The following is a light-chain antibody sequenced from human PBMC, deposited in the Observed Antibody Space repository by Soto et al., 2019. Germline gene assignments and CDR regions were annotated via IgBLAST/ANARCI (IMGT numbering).Light chain of an antibody. V-gene: IGLV1-40*01. J-gene: IGLJ1*01. Sequence: QSALTQPPSVSGAPGQRVTISCTGSSSNIGSTYDVQWYQQLPGTAPKLLIHGNTARPSGVPDRFSGSKSGTSASLAITGLQADDEADYYCQSYDDSLSVHYVFGTGTKLTVL. CDR2: GNT. CDR1: SSNIGSTYD. CDR3: QSYDDSLSVHYV.